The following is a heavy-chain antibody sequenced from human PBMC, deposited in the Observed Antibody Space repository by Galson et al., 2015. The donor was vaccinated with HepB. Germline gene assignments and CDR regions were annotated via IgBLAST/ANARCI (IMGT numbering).Heavy chain of an antibody. Sequence: SVKVSCKASGYTFTSYGISWVRQAPGQGLEWMGWISAYNGNTIYVQKLQGRVTMTTDTSTNTAYMELRSLSSDDTAVYYCARGYYFGSGSYYQAYDYGLDGWGQGTTVTVSS. CDR1: GYTFTSYG. CDR2: ISAYNGNT. V-gene: IGHV1-18*04. CDR3: ARGYYFGSGSYYQAYDYGLDG. D-gene: IGHD3-10*01. J-gene: IGHJ6*02.